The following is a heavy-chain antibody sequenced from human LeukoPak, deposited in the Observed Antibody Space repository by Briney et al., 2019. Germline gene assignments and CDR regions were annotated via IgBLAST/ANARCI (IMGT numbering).Heavy chain of an antibody. Sequence: SETLSLSCAVSAGSISGTTYYWAWIRQPPGKGLEWIGSMYYSGNTYYNPSLNSRVTISVDTSDNQFPLKLSSVTAADTAVYYRARHGSRDGSGWYLIDVWGQGILVSVSS. CDR3: ARHGSRDGSGWYLIDV. V-gene: IGHV4-39*01. D-gene: IGHD6-19*01. CDR2: MYYSGNT. J-gene: IGHJ4*02. CDR1: AGSISGTTYY.